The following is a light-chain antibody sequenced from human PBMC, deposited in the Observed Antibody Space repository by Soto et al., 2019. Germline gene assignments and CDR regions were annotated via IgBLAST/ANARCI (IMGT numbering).Light chain of an antibody. CDR1: SSDVGGYNY. J-gene: IGLJ1*01. CDR3: SSYAGSNSLGHV. Sequence: TQAGSACRSGGQSVTFSCTGTSSDVGGYNYVSWYQQHPGKAPKLMIYEVSKRPSGVPDRFSGSKSGNTASLTVSGLQAEDEADYYCSSYAGSNSLGHVFGTGTKVTVL. CDR2: EVS. V-gene: IGLV2-8*02.